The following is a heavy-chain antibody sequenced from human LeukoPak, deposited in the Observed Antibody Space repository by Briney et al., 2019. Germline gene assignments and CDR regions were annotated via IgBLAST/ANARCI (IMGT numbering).Heavy chain of an antibody. D-gene: IGHD2-21*01. J-gene: IGHJ4*02. V-gene: IGHV3-23*01. Sequence: PGGSLRLSCAASGFTFSRNAMGWVRQAPGKGLEWVSAIGSDTNTHYADSVKGRFTISRDNTQNTLSLQMSSLRAEDTAVYYCVKDLFRWSFDSWGQGTLVTVSS. CDR3: VKDLFRWSFDS. CDR1: GFTFSRNA. CDR2: IGSDTNT.